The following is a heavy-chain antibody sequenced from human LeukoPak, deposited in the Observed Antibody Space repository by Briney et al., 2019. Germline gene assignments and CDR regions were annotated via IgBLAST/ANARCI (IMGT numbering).Heavy chain of an antibody. J-gene: IGHJ6*02. D-gene: IGHD1-26*01. CDR1: GYTFTGYY. V-gene: IGHV1-2*02. CDR2: INPNSGGT. Sequence: VASVKVSCKASGYTFTGYYMHWVRQAPGQGLEWMGWINPNSGGTNYAQKFQGRVTMTRDTSISTAYVELSRLRSDDTAVYYCAGDSGSYSYYYYYGMDVWGQGTTVTVSS. CDR3: AGDSGSYSYYYYYGMDV.